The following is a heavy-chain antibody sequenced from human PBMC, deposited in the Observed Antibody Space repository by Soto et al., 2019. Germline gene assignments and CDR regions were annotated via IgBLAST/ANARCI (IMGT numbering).Heavy chain of an antibody. Sequence: GGSLRLSCAASGFTVSSSYMSWVRQAPGKGLEWVSIVYSGGSTYYADSVKGRFTISRDSSKNTLYLQVNSLRAEDTAVYYCARGSYSGGGCYGAGFDIWGQGTMVTVSS. CDR2: VYSGGST. CDR1: GFTVSSSY. D-gene: IGHD2-21*02. V-gene: IGHV3-53*01. CDR3: ARGSYSGGGCYGAGFDI. J-gene: IGHJ3*02.